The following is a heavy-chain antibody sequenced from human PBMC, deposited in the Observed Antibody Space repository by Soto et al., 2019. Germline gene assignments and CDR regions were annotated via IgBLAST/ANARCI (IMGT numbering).Heavy chain of an antibody. CDR1: GFTFSSYS. D-gene: IGHD3-3*01. J-gene: IGHJ4*02. Sequence: GGSLRLSCAASGFTFSSYSMNWVRQAPGKGLEWVSSISSSSSYIYYADSVKGRFTISGDNAKNSLYLQMNSLRAEDTAVYYCARDSSSITIFGVVDYWGQGTLVTVSS. V-gene: IGHV3-21*01. CDR2: ISSSSSYI. CDR3: ARDSSSITIFGVVDY.